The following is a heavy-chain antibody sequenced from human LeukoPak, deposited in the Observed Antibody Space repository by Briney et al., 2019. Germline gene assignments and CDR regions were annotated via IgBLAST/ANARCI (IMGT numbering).Heavy chain of an antibody. CDR2: ISSSGDTI. J-gene: IGHJ4*02. V-gene: IGHV3-48*01. CDR1: GFTFSSYP. Sequence: GGSLRLSCAASGFTFSSYPMIWVRQAPGKGLECISYISSSGDTIHYADSVKVRFTFSRDNAKNSLYLQMNSLRAEDTAVYYCARVWGDYSNTDYWGQGTLVTVSS. CDR3: ARVWGDYSNTDY. D-gene: IGHD4-11*01.